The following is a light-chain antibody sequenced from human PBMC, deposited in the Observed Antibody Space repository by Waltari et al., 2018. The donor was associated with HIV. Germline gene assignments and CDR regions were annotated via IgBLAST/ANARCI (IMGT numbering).Light chain of an antibody. CDR2: AAS. J-gene: IGKJ4*01. V-gene: IGKV1-9*01. Sequence: DIQLTQSPSFLSVSVGDRVTITCRASQDINTYLAWYQKIPGGTPKLLIYAASTLHSGVPSRFSGSGSGTEFTLTISTLQSEDFSTYYCQQLYRYPLSFGGGTKV. CDR1: QDINTY. CDR3: QQLYRYPLS.